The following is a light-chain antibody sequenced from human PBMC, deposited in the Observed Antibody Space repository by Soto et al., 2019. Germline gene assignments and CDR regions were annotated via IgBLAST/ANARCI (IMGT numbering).Light chain of an antibody. CDR1: QSVSSSY. CDR2: GAS. CDR3: QQYGSSGT. V-gene: IGKV3-20*01. J-gene: IGKJ5*01. Sequence: EIVLTQSPGTLSLSPGERSTLSCRASQSVSSSYLAWYQQKPGQAPRLLIYGASSRATGIPDRFSGSGSGTDFTLTISRLEPEDFAVYYCQQYGSSGTFGQGTRREIK.